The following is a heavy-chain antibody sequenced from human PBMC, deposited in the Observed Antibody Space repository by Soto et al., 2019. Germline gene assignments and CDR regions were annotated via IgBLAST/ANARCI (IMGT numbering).Heavy chain of an antibody. D-gene: IGHD4-17*01. Sequence: QITLKESGPTLVKPTQTHTLTCTLSGFSLSTSGVGVGWIRQSPGKALERLAVIYWDDVKHYSPSLERRLTITKDTSESEVVLIMTNMDPVDTATYYCARKGSGDYALDYWGRGILVTVSS. CDR3: ARKGSGDYALDY. V-gene: IGHV2-5*02. J-gene: IGHJ4*02. CDR1: GFSLSTSGVG. CDR2: IYWDDVK.